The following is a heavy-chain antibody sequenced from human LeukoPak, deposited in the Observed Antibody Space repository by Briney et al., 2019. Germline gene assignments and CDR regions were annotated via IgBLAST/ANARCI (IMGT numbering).Heavy chain of an antibody. CDR2: ISGSGGST. D-gene: IGHD2-15*01. J-gene: IGHJ3*02. CDR1: GFTFSSYA. V-gene: IGHV3-23*01. Sequence: GGSLRLSCAASGFTFSSYAMSWVRQAPGKGLEWVSAISGSGGSTYYADSVKGRFTISRDNSKNTLYLQMNSLRAEDTAVYYCVKWGQYCSGGSCYSFSFDIWGQGTMVTVSS. CDR3: VKWGQYCSGGSCYSFSFDI.